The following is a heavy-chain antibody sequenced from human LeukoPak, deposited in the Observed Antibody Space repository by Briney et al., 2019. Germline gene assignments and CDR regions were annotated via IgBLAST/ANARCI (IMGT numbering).Heavy chain of an antibody. CDR1: GFTFSSYW. J-gene: IGHJ4*02. CDR3: ARPIVEGATTAFDY. D-gene: IGHD1-26*01. Sequence: GGSLRLSCAASGFTFSSYWMHWVRQAPGKGLVWVSRINSDGSSTSYADSVKGRFTISRDNAKNTLYLQMNSLRAEDTAVYYCARPIVEGATTAFDYWGQGTLVTVSS. CDR2: INSDGSST. V-gene: IGHV3-74*01.